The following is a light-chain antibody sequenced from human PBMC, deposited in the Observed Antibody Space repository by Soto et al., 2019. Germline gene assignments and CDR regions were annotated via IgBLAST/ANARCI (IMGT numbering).Light chain of an antibody. J-gene: IGKJ1*01. CDR1: QTISSW. CDR3: QQYNSYSRT. V-gene: IGKV1-5*03. Sequence: DIQMTQSPSTLSGSVGDRVTITCRASQTISSWLAWYQQKPGKAPKLLIYKASTLKSGVPSRFSGSGSGTEFTLTIRSLQPDDFATYYCQQYNSYSRTFGQGTKVDIK. CDR2: KAS.